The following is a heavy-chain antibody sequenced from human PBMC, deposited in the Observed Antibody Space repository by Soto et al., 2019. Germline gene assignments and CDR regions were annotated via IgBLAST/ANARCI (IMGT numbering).Heavy chain of an antibody. CDR1: GYTFASYG. Sequence: QVQLVQSGAEVKEPGASVKVSCKASGYTFASYGINWVRQAPGQGLEWMGWSSGYNGNTKYAQKFQGRVTVTTDTSTSTGYMELRSLRSDDTAVYYCARDGILGTTQGSWFDPWGQGTLVTVSS. J-gene: IGHJ5*02. V-gene: IGHV1-18*01. CDR3: ARDGILGTTQGSWFDP. CDR2: SSGYNGNT. D-gene: IGHD1-26*01.